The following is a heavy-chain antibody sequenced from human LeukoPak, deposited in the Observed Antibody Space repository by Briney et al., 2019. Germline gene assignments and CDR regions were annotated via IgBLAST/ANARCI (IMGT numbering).Heavy chain of an antibody. CDR2: ISERGGST. D-gene: IGHD3-10*01. Sequence: GGSLRLPCVVSGFTFSTSAMSWVRQAPGKGLEWVSGISERGGSTYYADSVKGRFTSSRDNSKNTLYLQMNNLRAEDTAAYYCAKGSFWGQGTLVTVSS. CDR1: GFTFSTSA. J-gene: IGHJ4*02. V-gene: IGHV3-23*01. CDR3: AKGSF.